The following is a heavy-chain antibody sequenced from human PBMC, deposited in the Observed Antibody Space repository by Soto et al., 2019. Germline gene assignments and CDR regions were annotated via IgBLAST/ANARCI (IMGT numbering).Heavy chain of an antibody. Sequence: SEPLSLTCTVSCDAMTSGDYSCSFLRQPPGKGLEWLGYIYRTGNTHYSPSLKSRVSISQDRSKNQFSLELTSVTAADTAVYYCARGDYQYSIDDWGQGNLVTVS. V-gene: IGHV4-30-2*01. D-gene: IGHD2-2*01. CDR1: CDAMTSGDYS. CDR3: ARGDYQYSIDD. J-gene: IGHJ4*02. CDR2: IYRTGNT.